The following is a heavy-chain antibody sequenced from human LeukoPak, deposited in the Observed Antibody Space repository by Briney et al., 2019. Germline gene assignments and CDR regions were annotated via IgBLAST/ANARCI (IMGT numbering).Heavy chain of an antibody. CDR1: GYTFSSYS. Sequence: GGALRVSCAASGYTFSSYSINWVRQAPGKGLGGGWSISVRRNYIYYANSVRGRFSISRDDARVSLYLQMNSLRAQDTAVYYCVRLRSNSDTSGFYYYYDYWGQGTLVTVSS. J-gene: IGHJ4*02. CDR2: ISVRRNYI. V-gene: IGHV3-21*01. CDR3: VRLRSNSDTSGFYYYYDY. D-gene: IGHD3-22*01.